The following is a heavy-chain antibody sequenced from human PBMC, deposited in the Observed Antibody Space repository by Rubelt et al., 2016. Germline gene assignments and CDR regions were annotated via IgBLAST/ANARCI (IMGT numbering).Heavy chain of an antibody. V-gene: IGHV7-4-1*02. D-gene: IGHD3-10*01. CDR1: GYTFTSYA. CDR2: INTNTGNP. Sequence: QVQLVQSGSELKKPGASVKVSCKASGYTFTSYAMNWVRQAPGRGLEWMGWINTNTGNPTYAQGLKVRFGCSMDTSVRTAMLQISSLKAGDTAVYYCARGMRWFGENYWGQGTLVTVSS. CDR3: ARGMRWFGENY. J-gene: IGHJ4*02.